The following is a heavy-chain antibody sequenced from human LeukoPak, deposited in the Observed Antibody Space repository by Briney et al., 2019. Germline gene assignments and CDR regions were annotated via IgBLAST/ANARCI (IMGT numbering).Heavy chain of an antibody. D-gene: IGHD3-22*01. Sequence: PGRSLRLSCAASGFTFDDYAMHWVRQAPGKGLEWVSGISWNSGSIGYADSVKGRFTISRDNAKNSLYLQMNSLRAEDTALYYCAKGTYYYDSSGYYSHYYYYMDVWGKGTTVTVSS. CDR1: GFTFDDYA. V-gene: IGHV3-9*01. J-gene: IGHJ6*03. CDR2: ISWNSGSI. CDR3: AKGTYYYDSSGYYSHYYYYMDV.